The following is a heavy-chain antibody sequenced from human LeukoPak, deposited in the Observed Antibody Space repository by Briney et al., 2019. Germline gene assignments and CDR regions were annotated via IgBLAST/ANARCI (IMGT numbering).Heavy chain of an antibody. CDR3: AKGSLYSSNILEL. J-gene: IGHJ6*04. D-gene: IGHD6-13*01. V-gene: IGHV3-30*02. CDR1: GFNFWNFA. Sequence: GGSLRLSCAASGFNFWNFAMHRVRQAPGKGLEWVAFIRSDGTYTYYTDSVKGRFTISRDNSKNTVSLQMSRLRPEDTAVYYCAKGSLYSSNILELWGKGTTVTVSS. CDR2: IRSDGTYT.